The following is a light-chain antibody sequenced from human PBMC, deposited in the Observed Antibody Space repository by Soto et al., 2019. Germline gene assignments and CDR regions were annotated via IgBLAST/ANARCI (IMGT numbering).Light chain of an antibody. CDR1: SSNIGTGYD. J-gene: IGLJ1*01. CDR3: QSYDSSLTGGV. Sequence: QSVLTQPPSVSGAPGQRVTISCTGSSSNIGTGYDIHWYQQVPGTAPKLLIDGNSNRPSWVPDRFSGSKSRTSASLAITGLQAEDEDDYYCQSYDSSLTGGVFGTGTKLTVL. CDR2: GNS. V-gene: IGLV1-40*01.